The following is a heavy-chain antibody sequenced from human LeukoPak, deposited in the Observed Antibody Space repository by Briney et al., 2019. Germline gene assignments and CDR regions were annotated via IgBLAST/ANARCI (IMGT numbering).Heavy chain of an antibody. CDR2: IWYDGSNK. V-gene: IGHV3-33*01. CDR1: GFTFSNYA. Sequence: RSVTLFCAASGFTFSNYAMYWVRQAPGKGLEWVTIIWYDGSNKNYADSVRGRFTISRDNSKNTLYLQMNSLRAEDTAVYYCARGAYCSGGRCPGAFDIWGQGTMGTVSS. D-gene: IGHD2-15*01. CDR3: ARGAYCSGGRCPGAFDI. J-gene: IGHJ3*02.